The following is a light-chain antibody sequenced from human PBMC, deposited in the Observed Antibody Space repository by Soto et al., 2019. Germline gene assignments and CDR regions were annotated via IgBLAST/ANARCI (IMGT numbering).Light chain of an antibody. J-gene: IGLJ1*01. CDR1: SSNIGSNN. Sequence: QPVLTQPPSASGTPGQRVTISCSGSSSNIGSNNVNWYQQLPGTAPKLLIYSYNQRPSGVPDRFSGSKSGTSASLAISGLQSEDEADYYCAAWDDSLTGYVFGTGTKLTVL. CDR3: AAWDDSLTGYV. CDR2: SYN. V-gene: IGLV1-44*01.